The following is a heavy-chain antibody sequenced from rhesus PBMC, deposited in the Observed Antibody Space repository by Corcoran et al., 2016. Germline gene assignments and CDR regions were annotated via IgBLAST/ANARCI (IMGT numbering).Heavy chain of an antibody. J-gene: IGHJ2*01. V-gene: IGHV4-147*01. Sequence: QVQLQESGPGLVKPSETLSLTCAVSGYSISSNYWSWIRQPPGKGLEWIGYSYGSSGSTYYNPSLKSRVTSSTDTSKNQFSLKLRSVTAADTAVYYCARADQSDWYFDLWGPGTPITISS. CDR2: SYGSSGST. D-gene: IGHD2-39*01. CDR1: GYSISSNY. CDR3: ARADQSDWYFDL.